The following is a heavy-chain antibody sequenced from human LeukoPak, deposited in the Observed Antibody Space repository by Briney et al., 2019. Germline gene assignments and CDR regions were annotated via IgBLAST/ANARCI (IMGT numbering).Heavy chain of an antibody. Sequence: PSETLSLTCAVYGGSFSGYYWSWIRQPPGKGLEWIGEINHSGSTNHNPSLKSRVTISVDTSENQFSLKLSSVTAADTAVYYYARGVVPDIVVVPAAIWFDPWGQGTLVTVPS. J-gene: IGHJ5*02. CDR3: ARGVVPDIVVVPAAIWFDP. CDR2: INHSGST. D-gene: IGHD2-2*01. V-gene: IGHV4-34*01. CDR1: GGSFSGYY.